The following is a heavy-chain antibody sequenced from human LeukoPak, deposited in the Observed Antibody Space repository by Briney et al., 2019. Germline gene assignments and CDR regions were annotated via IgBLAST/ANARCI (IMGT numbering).Heavy chain of an antibody. CDR2: IYPGDSDT. CDR3: ARAGYSSSWEYYFDY. Sequence: GESLKISCKGSGYSFTSYWIGWVRQMPGKGLEWMGIIYPGDSDTRDSPSFQGQVTISADKSISTAYLQWSSLKASDTAMYYCARAGYSSSWEYYFDYWGQGTLVTVSS. V-gene: IGHV5-51*01. D-gene: IGHD6-13*01. CDR1: GYSFTSYW. J-gene: IGHJ4*03.